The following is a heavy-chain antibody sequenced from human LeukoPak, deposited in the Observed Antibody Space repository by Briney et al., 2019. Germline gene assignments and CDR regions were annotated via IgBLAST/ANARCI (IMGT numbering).Heavy chain of an antibody. J-gene: IGHJ4*02. V-gene: IGHV3-30-3*01. CDR1: GFTFSSYA. Sequence: QSGGSLRLSCAASGFTFSSYAMHWVRQAPGKGLEWVAVISYDGSNKYYADSVKGRFTISRDNSKNTLYLQMNSLRAEDTAVYYCARGHYDILTDYFTSDYWGQGTLVTVSS. D-gene: IGHD3-9*01. CDR3: ARGHYDILTDYFTSDY. CDR2: ISYDGSNK.